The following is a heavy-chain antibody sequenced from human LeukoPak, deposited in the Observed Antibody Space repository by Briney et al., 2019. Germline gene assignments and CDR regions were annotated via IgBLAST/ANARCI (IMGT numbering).Heavy chain of an antibody. Sequence: SETLSLTCTVSGGSISSSSYYWGWIRQPPGKGLEWIGSIYYSGSTYYNPSLKSRVTISVDTSKNQFSLKLSSVTAADTAVYYCARFTIVATITGLRRGGPRPANSSGWGTGVYYYFDYWGQGTLVTVSS. J-gene: IGHJ4*02. D-gene: IGHD5-12*01. CDR3: ARFTIVATITGLRRGGPRPANSSGWGTGVYYYFDY. CDR2: IYYSGST. V-gene: IGHV4-39*01. CDR1: GGSISSSSYY.